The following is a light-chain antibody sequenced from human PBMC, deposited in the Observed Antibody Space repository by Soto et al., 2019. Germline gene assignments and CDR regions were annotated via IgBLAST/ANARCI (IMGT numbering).Light chain of an antibody. CDR3: QQYNNWPAWT. CDR2: GAS. J-gene: IGKJ1*01. CDR1: QSVSSN. V-gene: IGKV3-15*01. Sequence: ERVMTQSPATLSVSPGERATLSCRASQSVSSNLAWYQQKPGQAPRLLIYGASTGATGIPARFSGSGSGTEFTLTISSLQSEDFAVYYCQQYNNWPAWTFGQGTKVDIK.